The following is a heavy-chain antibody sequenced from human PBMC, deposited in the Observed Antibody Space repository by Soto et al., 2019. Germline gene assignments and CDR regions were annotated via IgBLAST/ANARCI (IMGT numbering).Heavy chain of an antibody. J-gene: IGHJ4*02. CDR2: IYYSGTT. CDR1: GDSISRSIFY. V-gene: IGHV4-39*01. CDR3: ARHPREQLVAELDY. D-gene: IGHD6-13*01. Sequence: QLQLQESGPRLVKPSETLSLTCTVSGDSISRSIFYWGWIRQPPGKALEWIGSIYYSGTTYYNPSLKRRVTMSVDTSKNQFSLKLSSVTAADTAVYYCARHPREQLVAELDYWGQGNLVTVSS.